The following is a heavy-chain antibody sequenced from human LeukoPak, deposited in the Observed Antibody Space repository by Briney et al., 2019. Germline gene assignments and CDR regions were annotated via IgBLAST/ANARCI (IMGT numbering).Heavy chain of an antibody. Sequence: SVKVSCKASGYTFTSYDINWVRQAPGQGLEWMGGIIPILGTANYAQKFQGRVTISADKSTSTAYMELSSLRSEDTAVYYCGRGARPPHYYYYMDVWGKGTTVTVSS. V-gene: IGHV1-69*10. D-gene: IGHD5-12*01. CDR1: GYTFTSYD. J-gene: IGHJ6*03. CDR3: GRGARPPHYYYYMDV. CDR2: IIPILGTA.